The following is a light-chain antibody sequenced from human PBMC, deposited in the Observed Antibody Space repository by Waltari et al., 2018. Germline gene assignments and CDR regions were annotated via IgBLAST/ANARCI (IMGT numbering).Light chain of an antibody. J-gene: IGKJ1*01. V-gene: IGKV1-5*03. CDR2: KAS. CDR3: QQYNSYSWT. Sequence: DIQMTQSPSTLSASVGDRVTITCRASQSIRSCLVWYQQKPGKDPKLLIYKASSLESGVPSRFSGSGSGTEFTLTISSLQPDDFATYYCQQYNSYSWTFGQGTKVEIK. CDR1: QSIRSC.